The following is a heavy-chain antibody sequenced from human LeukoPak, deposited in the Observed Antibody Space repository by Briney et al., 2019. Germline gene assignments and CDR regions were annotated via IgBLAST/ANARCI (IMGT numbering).Heavy chain of an antibody. CDR1: GFTFSSHG. Sequence: GGSLRLSCAASGFTFSSHGMHWVRQAPGKGPEWVAVIWYDGSKQVYADSVKGRFTISRDDSKNTLYLQMNSLRAEDTAVYFCAREASGYYRDFWGQGTLVTVSS. D-gene: IGHD3-3*01. V-gene: IGHV3-33*01. CDR3: AREASGYYRDF. CDR2: IWYDGSKQ. J-gene: IGHJ4*02.